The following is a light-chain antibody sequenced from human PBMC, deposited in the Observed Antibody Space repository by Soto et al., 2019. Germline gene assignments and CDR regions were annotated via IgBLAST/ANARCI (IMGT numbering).Light chain of an antibody. Sequence: DIQMTQSPSSLSASVGDRVTITCRASQSIGTFLIWYQHKPGKAPRRLIYSASTLQSGVPSRFRGSGSGTDFTLTISSLQPEDFATYYCQQSYTTPPLTFGGGTRVEI. J-gene: IGKJ4*01. CDR2: SAS. V-gene: IGKV1-39*01. CDR3: QQSYTTPPLT. CDR1: QSIGTF.